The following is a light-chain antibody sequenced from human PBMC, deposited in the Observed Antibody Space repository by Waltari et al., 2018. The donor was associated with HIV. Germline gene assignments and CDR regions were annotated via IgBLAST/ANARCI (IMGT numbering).Light chain of an antibody. V-gene: IGLV1-44*01. CDR3: ASWDDSLNGPV. CDR1: TSNIGRNT. J-gene: IGLJ2*01. CDR2: GKN. Sequence: QSVLTQPPSASGTPDQRVTISCSGSTSNIGRNTVSWFQQFPGTAPNVLIYGKNQRPSGVPDRFSGSKSGTSASLAISGLQSEDEADYYCASWDDSLNGPVFGGGTKLTVV.